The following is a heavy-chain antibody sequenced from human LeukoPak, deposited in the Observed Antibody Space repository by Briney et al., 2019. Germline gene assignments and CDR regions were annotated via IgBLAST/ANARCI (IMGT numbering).Heavy chain of an antibody. D-gene: IGHD3-9*01. V-gene: IGHV1-8*01. J-gene: IGHJ6*02. CDR2: MNPNSGNT. Sequence: GASVKVSCKASGYTFTSYGINWVRQATGQGLEWMGWMNPNSGNTGYAQKFQGRVTMTRNTSISTAYMELSSLRSEDTAVYYCARNWEYYDIPDGMDVWGQGTTVTVSS. CDR3: ARNWEYYDIPDGMDV. CDR1: GYTFTSYG.